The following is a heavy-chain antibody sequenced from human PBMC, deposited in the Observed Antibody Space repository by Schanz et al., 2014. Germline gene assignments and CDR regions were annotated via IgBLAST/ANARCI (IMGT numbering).Heavy chain of an antibody. J-gene: IGHJ6*02. CDR2: INPTGGST. Sequence: QVQLVQSGAEVKKPGASVKVYCKASGYTFTTYYLHWVRQAPGQGLEWMGIINPTGGSTTYAEKFLGRVTMTSDTSTSTVYMELSRLTSDDTAVFFCARENTAVAGMPRVMDVWGQGTTVTVTS. D-gene: IGHD6-19*01. CDR1: GYTFTTYY. V-gene: IGHV1-46*01. CDR3: ARENTAVAGMPRVMDV.